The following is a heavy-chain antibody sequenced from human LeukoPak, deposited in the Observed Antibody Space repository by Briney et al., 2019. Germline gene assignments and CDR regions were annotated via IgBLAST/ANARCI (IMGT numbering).Heavy chain of an antibody. V-gene: IGHV3-21*01. CDR3: ARRGPLRRDILTGPYGMDV. D-gene: IGHD3-9*01. J-gene: IGHJ6*02. Sequence: GGSLRLSCAASGFTFSSYSMNWVRQAPGKGLEWDSSISSSSSYIYYADSVKGRFTISRDNAKNSLYLQMNSLRAEDTAVYYCARRGPLRRDILTGPYGMDVWGQGTTVTVSS. CDR1: GFTFSSYS. CDR2: ISSSSSYI.